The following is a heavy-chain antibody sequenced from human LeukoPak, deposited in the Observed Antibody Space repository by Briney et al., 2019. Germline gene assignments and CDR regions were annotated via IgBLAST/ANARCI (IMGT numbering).Heavy chain of an antibody. V-gene: IGHV4-4*07. CDR2: IYSSGST. D-gene: IGHD3-16*01. Sequence: PSETLSLTCTVSGGSISNYYWDWIRQPAGKGLEWIGRIYSSGSTTYSPSLKSRVTMSVDTSKNQFSLKLNSVTAADTAVYYCARQFYYDYVWGTYDYWGQGILVTVSS. CDR1: GGSISNYY. J-gene: IGHJ4*02. CDR3: ARQFYYDYVWGTYDY.